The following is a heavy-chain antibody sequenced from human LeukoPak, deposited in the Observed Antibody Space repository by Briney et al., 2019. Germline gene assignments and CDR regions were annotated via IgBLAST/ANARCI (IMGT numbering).Heavy chain of an antibody. CDR2: IDPHTGDR. CDR1: GYIFNSHY. D-gene: IGHD5-18*01. J-gene: IGHJ4*02. Sequence: ASVKVSCKASGYIFNSHYLHWMRQAPGRGPEWLGWIDPHTGDRVYAQKFQGRVTMTRDTSISTAYLELNWLGSADTTVYFCARVPRRGHNYGFDYWGQGSLVTVSS. V-gene: IGHV1-2*02. CDR3: ARVPRRGHNYGFDY.